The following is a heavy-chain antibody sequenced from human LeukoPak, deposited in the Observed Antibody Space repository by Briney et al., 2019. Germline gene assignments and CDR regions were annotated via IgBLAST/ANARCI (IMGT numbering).Heavy chain of an antibody. J-gene: IGHJ5*02. Sequence: ASVKVSCKASGYTFTSYGISWVRQAPGQGLEWMGWISAYNGNTNYAQKLQGRVTMTTDTSTSTAYVELRSLRSDDTAVYYCARSLRLVEWFDPWGQGTLVTVSS. CDR1: GYTFTSYG. V-gene: IGHV1-18*01. CDR3: ARSLRLVEWFDP. CDR2: ISAYNGNT. D-gene: IGHD3-16*01.